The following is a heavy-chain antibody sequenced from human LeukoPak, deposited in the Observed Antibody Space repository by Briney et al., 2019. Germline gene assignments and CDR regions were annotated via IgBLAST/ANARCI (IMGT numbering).Heavy chain of an antibody. J-gene: IGHJ4*02. CDR3: ARDGGHYGSGSNFDY. Sequence: GGSLRLSCAASGFTVSSNYMSWVRQAPGKGLEWVSVIYSGGSTYYADSVKGRFTISRDNSKNTLYLQMNSLRAEDTAVYYCARDGGHYGSGSNFDYWGQGTLVTVSS. D-gene: IGHD3-10*01. V-gene: IGHV3-66*01. CDR2: IYSGGST. CDR1: GFTVSSNY.